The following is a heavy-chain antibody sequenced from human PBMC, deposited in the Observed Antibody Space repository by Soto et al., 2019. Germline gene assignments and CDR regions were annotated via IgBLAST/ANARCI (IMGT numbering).Heavy chain of an antibody. J-gene: IGHJ4*02. CDR2: ITGSGSNT. CDR3: GKMPWHGDLSGHDF. V-gene: IGHV3-23*01. D-gene: IGHD3-10*01. Sequence: EVQLLESGGGLVQPGGSLRLSCAASGFTFRNYVTTWVRQAPGKGLEWLSTITGSGSNTYYADSVRGRFVISRDNSNDTLYLQMDSLGAEDTAVYYCGKMPWHGDLSGHDFWGQGTLVTVSS. CDR1: GFTFRNYV.